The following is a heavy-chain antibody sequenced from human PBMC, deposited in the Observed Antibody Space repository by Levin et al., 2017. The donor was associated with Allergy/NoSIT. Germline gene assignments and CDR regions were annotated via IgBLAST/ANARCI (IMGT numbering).Heavy chain of an antibody. D-gene: IGHD3-3*01. CDR2: ILYSGIT. CDR3: VRQLASRWSDIDY. J-gene: IGHJ4*02. CDR1: GGSISSSSYY. V-gene: IGHV4-39*01. Sequence: SQTLSLTCTVSGGSISSSSYYWGWIRQPPGKGLEWVGSILYSGITYYNPSLKSRVIISVDTSKNQFSLNLRSVTAADRGVYFCVRQLASRWSDIDYWGQGTLVTVSS.